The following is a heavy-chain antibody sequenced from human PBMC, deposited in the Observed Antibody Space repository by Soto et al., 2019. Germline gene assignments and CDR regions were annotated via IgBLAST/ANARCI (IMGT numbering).Heavy chain of an antibody. CDR1: GGSISSYY. D-gene: IGHD6-19*01. CDR3: ARAGSIAVAGNFDY. Sequence: LALTCTVSGGSISSYYWSWIRQPPGKGLEWIGYIYYSGSTNYNPSLKSRVTISVDTSKNQFSLKLSSVTAADTAVYYCARAGSIAVAGNFDYWGQGTLVTVSS. CDR2: IYYSGST. J-gene: IGHJ4*02. V-gene: IGHV4-59*01.